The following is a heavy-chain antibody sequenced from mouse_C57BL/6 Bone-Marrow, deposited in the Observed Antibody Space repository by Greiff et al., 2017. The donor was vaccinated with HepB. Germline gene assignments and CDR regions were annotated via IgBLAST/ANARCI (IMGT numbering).Heavy chain of an antibody. Sequence: QVQLQQSGAELARPGASVKMSCKASGYTFTSYTMHWVKQRPGQGLEWIGYINPSSGYTKYNQKFKDKATLTADKSSSTAYMQLSSLTSEDSAVYYCARIPNWSWFAYWGQGTLVTVSA. V-gene: IGHV1-4*01. CDR1: GYTFTSYT. J-gene: IGHJ3*01. CDR2: INPSSGYT. CDR3: ARIPNWSWFAY. D-gene: IGHD4-1*01.